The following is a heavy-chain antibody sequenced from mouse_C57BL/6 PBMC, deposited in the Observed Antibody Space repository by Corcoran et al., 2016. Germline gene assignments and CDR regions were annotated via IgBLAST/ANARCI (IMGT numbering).Heavy chain of an antibody. Sequence: QIQLVQSGPELKKPGETVKISCKASGYTFTTYGMSWVKQALGKGLKWMGWINTYSGVPTYADDFKGRFAFTLETSASTAYLQINNIKNEDTATYFCATYPEWFAYWGQGTLVTVSA. CDR3: ATYPEWFAY. CDR1: GYTFTTYG. V-gene: IGHV9-3*01. CDR2: INTYSGVP. J-gene: IGHJ3*01.